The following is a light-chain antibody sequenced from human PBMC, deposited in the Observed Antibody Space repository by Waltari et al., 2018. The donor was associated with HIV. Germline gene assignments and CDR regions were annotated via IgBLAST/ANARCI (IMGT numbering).Light chain of an antibody. Sequence: EIVLTQSPVTLSLSPGERATLSCRASQNIGSHLAWYQQKPGLAPRLLIFDASSRATGIPARFSGGGSGTDFTLTISSLEPEDFAVYFCQQRSNWPSSLTFGGGTKVEIK. V-gene: IGKV3-11*01. CDR3: QQRSNWPSSLT. CDR1: QNIGSH. J-gene: IGKJ4*01. CDR2: DAS.